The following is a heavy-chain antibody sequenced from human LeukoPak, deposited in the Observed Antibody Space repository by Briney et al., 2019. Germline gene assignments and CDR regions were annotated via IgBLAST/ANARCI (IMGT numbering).Heavy chain of an antibody. CDR3: ASGSIASLVY. CDR2: IYYSEST. J-gene: IGHJ4*02. D-gene: IGHD6-6*01. V-gene: IGHV4-59*12. CDR1: GGSISSYY. Sequence: SETLSLTCTVSGGSISSYYWSWIRQPPGKGLEWIGYIYYSESTNYNPSLKSRVTISVDTSKNQFSLKPSSVTAADTAVYYCASGSIASLVYWGQGTLVTVSS.